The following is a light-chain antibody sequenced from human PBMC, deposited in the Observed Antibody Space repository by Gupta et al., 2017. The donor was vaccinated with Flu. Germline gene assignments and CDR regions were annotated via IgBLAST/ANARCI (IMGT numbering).Light chain of an antibody. CDR1: SSDIGGYKY. CDR2: DVD. CDR3: CSYAGSYTWV. V-gene: IGLV2-11*03. J-gene: IGLJ3*02. Sequence: SVAISCTGTSSDIGGYKYVSWCQQHPGKAPKLSSYDVDKRPSGVPDRFSGSKSGNTASLTISGLQAEDEGDYYCCSYAGSYTWVFGGGTKLTGL.